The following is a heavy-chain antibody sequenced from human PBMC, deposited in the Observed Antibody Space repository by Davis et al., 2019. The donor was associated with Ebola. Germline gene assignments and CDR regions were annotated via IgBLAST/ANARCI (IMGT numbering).Heavy chain of an antibody. CDR3: VKDIWFGDGFDS. CDR2: ISYDATKI. J-gene: IGHJ4*02. V-gene: IGHV3-30*18. Sequence: PGGSLRLSCAASGFTFSTYGMHWVRQAPGKGLEWVTVISYDATKIYYGDSVKGRFTISRDNSKNTLYLQMSGLRAEDTAVYYCVKDIWFGDGFDSWGQGTLVTVSS. D-gene: IGHD3-10*01. CDR1: GFTFSTYG.